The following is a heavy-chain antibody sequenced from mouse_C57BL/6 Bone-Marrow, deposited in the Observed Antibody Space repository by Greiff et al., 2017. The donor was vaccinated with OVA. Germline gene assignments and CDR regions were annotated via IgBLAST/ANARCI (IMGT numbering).Heavy chain of an antibody. Sequence: ESGPGLVKPSQSLSLTCSVTGYSITSGYYWNWIRQFPGNKLEWMGYISYDGSNNYNPSLKNRISITRDTSKNQFFLKLNSVTTEDTATXYCARGGSSPYYFDYWGQGTTLTVSS. V-gene: IGHV3-6*01. CDR3: ARGGSSPYYFDY. J-gene: IGHJ2*01. CDR2: ISYDGSN. CDR1: GYSITSGYY. D-gene: IGHD1-1*01.